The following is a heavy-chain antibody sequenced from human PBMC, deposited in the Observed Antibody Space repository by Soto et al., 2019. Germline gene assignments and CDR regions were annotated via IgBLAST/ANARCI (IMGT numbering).Heavy chain of an antibody. CDR3: AKVVAAGWLGYMDV. Sequence: GGSLRLSCAASGFTFSSYAMSWVRQAPGKGLEWVSAISGSGGSTYYADSVKGRFTISRDNSKNTLYLQMNSLRAEDTAVYYCAKVVAAGWLGYMDVWGKGTTVTVSS. V-gene: IGHV3-23*01. CDR1: GFTFSSYA. D-gene: IGHD6-13*01. CDR2: ISGSGGST. J-gene: IGHJ6*03.